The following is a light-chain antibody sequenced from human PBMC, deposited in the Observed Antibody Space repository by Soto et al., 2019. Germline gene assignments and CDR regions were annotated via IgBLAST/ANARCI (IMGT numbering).Light chain of an antibody. V-gene: IGKV3-20*01. CDR2: DTS. Sequence: EIVLTQSPGTLSLSPGERATLSCRASQSLTNSFIAWYQQKPGQAPRLLIYDTSSRATGIPDRFSGSGSGTDFTLTISRLEPEDFAVFFWQQYGTSEIIFGQGTRLEIK. CDR3: QQYGTSEII. CDR1: QSLTNSF. J-gene: IGKJ5*01.